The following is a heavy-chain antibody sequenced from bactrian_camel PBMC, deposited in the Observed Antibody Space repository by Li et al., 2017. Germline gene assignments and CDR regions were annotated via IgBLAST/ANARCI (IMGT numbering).Heavy chain of an antibody. CDR2: IYTGGGST. D-gene: IGHD6*01. J-gene: IGHJ7*01. CDR1: GFTFSTYY. Sequence: VQLVESGGGLVQPGGSLRLSCAASGFTFSTYYVSWVRQAPGKGLEWVSSIYTGGGSTYYADSVKARFTVSLDDAKTTLYLDMNGLKPEDSAMYYCAAGQGRSWYCGVNGMDYWGKGTQVTVS. V-gene: IGHV3-2*01.